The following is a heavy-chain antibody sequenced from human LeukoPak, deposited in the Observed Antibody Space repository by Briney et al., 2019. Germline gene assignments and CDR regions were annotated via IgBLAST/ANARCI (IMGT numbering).Heavy chain of an antibody. Sequence: GASVKVSCKASGYTFTSYYMHWVRQAPGQGLEWMGIINPSGGSTSYAQKFQGRVTMTRDTSTSTVYMELSSLRSEDTAVYYCAREGKFGGEYYDRSQAGVFDYWGQGTLVTVSS. CDR2: INPSGGST. V-gene: IGHV1-46*01. CDR3: AREGKFGGEYYDRSQAGVFDY. D-gene: IGHD3-22*01. CDR1: GYTFTSYY. J-gene: IGHJ4*02.